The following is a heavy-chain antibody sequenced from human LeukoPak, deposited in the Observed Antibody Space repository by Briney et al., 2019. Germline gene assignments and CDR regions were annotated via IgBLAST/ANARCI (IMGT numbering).Heavy chain of an antibody. J-gene: IGHJ4*02. Sequence: SVKVSCKASGGTFSSYAISWVRQAPGQGLEWMGGIIPIFGTANYAQKFQGRVTMTEDTSTDTAYMELSSLRSEDTAVYYCANWNDVRAFDYWGQGTLVTVSS. D-gene: IGHD1-1*01. CDR3: ANWNDVRAFDY. V-gene: IGHV1-69*06. CDR2: IIPIFGTA. CDR1: GGTFSSYA.